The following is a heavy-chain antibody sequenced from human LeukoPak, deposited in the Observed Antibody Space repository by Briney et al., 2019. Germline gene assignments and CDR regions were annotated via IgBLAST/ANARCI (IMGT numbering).Heavy chain of an antibody. V-gene: IGHV3-64*01. D-gene: IGHD6-13*01. Sequence: GGSLRLSCAASGFTFSSYAMHWVRQAPGKGLEYVSAISSNGGSTYYANSVKGRFTISRDNSKNTLYLQMGSLRAEDMAVYYCARVVREQQQLVQYYNYMDVWGKGTTVTVSS. J-gene: IGHJ6*03. CDR2: ISSNGGST. CDR3: ARVVREQQQLVQYYNYMDV. CDR1: GFTFSSYA.